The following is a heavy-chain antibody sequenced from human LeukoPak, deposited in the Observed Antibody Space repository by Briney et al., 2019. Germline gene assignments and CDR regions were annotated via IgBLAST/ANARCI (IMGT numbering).Heavy chain of an antibody. CDR3: ARESGANSSSEYYYYYYGMDV. Sequence: GGSLRLSCAASGFTVSSNYMSWVRQAPGKGLEWVSVIYSGGSTYYADSVKGRFTLSRDSSKNTLFLQMNSLRAEDTAVYYCARESGANSSSEYYYYYYGMDVWGQGTTVTVSS. CDR1: GFTVSSNY. D-gene: IGHD6-6*01. V-gene: IGHV3-66*01. J-gene: IGHJ6*02. CDR2: IYSGGST.